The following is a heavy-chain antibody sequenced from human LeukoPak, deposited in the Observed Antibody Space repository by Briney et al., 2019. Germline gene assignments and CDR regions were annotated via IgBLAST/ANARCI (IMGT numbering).Heavy chain of an antibody. CDR3: ARHTGGWGSFDY. CDR1: GGSISSYY. V-gene: IGHV4-59*08. CDR2: IYYSGST. D-gene: IGHD7-27*01. Sequence: SETLSLTCTVSGGSISSYYWSWIRQPPGKGLVWIGYIYYSGSTNYNPSLKSRVTISVDTSKNQFSLKLSSVTAADTAVDYCARHTGGWGSFDYWGQGTLVTVSS. J-gene: IGHJ4*02.